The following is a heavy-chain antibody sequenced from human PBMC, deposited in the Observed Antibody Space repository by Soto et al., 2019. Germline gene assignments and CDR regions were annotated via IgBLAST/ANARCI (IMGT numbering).Heavy chain of an antibody. CDR3: ARAEDYGDSYWYFDL. V-gene: IGHV3-48*01. Sequence: GGSLRLSCAASGFTFSSYSMNWVRQAPGKGLEWVSYISSSSSTIYYADSVKGRFTISRDSAKNSLYLQMNSLRAEDTAVYYCARAEDYGDSYWYFDLWGRGTLVTVSS. CDR1: GFTFSSYS. CDR2: ISSSSSTI. J-gene: IGHJ2*01. D-gene: IGHD4-17*01.